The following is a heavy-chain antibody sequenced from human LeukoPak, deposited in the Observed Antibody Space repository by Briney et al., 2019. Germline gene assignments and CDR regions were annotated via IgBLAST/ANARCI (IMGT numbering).Heavy chain of an antibody. J-gene: IGHJ4*02. CDR2: ISSSSSYV. D-gene: IGHD3-22*01. V-gene: IGHV3-21*01. CDR3: ARPHYYDSSGYQPFDY. CDR1: GFTFSRYS. Sequence: GGSLRLSCAASGFTFSRYSMNWVRQAPGKGLEWVSSISSSSSYVYYADSVKGRFTISRDNVKNSLYLQMNSLRAEDTAVYYCARPHYYDSSGYQPFDYWGQGTLVTVSS.